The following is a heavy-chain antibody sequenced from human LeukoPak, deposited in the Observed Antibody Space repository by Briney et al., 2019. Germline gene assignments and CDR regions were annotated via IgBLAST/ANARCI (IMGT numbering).Heavy chain of an antibody. CDR2: IKNKADRGEI. Sequence: GGSLRLSCAASGFSFSDTYINWVRQIPGTGLEWVGLIKNKADRGEIEYAAPVKDGFTISRDDSKNTVYLQMSSLKTEDTAVYYCTTESSGSLPYWGQGTLVTVSS. D-gene: IGHD1-26*01. CDR1: GFSFSDTY. J-gene: IGHJ4*02. CDR3: TTESSGSLPY. V-gene: IGHV3-15*07.